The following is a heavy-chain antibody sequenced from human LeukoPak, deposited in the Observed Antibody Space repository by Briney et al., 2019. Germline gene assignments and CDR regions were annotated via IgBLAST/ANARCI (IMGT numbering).Heavy chain of an antibody. D-gene: IGHD1-26*01. Sequence: SETLSLTCTVSGGSISSYYWSWIRQPPGKGLEWIGYIYYSGSTNYNPSLKSRVTISVDTSKNQFSLKLSSVTAADSAVYYCARVGAPSAYYYYYYMDVWGKGTTVTISS. CDR2: IYYSGST. CDR1: GGSISSYY. J-gene: IGHJ6*03. V-gene: IGHV4-59*01. CDR3: ARVGAPSAYYYYYYMDV.